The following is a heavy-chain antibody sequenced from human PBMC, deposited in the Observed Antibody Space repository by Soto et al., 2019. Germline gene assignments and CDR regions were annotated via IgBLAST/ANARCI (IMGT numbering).Heavy chain of an antibody. CDR2: INAGNGNT. CDR1: GYTFTSYA. J-gene: IGHJ4*02. Sequence: GASVKVSCKASGYTFTSYAMHWVRQAPGQRLEWMGWINAGNGNTKYSQKLQGRVTITRDTSASTAYMELSSLRSEDTAVYYCARKAAAGTQKGFDYWGQGTLVTVSS. V-gene: IGHV1-3*01. CDR3: ARKAAAGTQKGFDY. D-gene: IGHD6-13*01.